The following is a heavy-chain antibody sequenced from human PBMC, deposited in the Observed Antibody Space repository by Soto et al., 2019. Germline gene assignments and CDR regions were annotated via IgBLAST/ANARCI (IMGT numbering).Heavy chain of an antibody. V-gene: IGHV2-70*04. J-gene: IGHJ4*02. CDR3: SDMIVVPDGFDY. D-gene: IGHD3-22*01. CDR2: IDWDDDK. Sequence: SGPTLVNPTQTLTLTCTFSGFSLSTSGMRVSWIRQPPGKALEWLARIDWDDDKFYSTSLKTRLTISKDTSKNQVVLTMTNMDPVDTATYYCSDMIVVPDGFDYWGQGTLVTVSS. CDR1: GFSLSTSGMR.